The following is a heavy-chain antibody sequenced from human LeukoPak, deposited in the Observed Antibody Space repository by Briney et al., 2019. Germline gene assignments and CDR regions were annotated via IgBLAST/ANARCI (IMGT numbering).Heavy chain of an antibody. J-gene: IGHJ4*02. CDR2: INHFGST. V-gene: IGHV4-34*01. D-gene: IGHD2-15*01. CDR3: ASAIWSIVVRPPATTHTHPGD. CDR1: GQPLTGDC. Sequence: SETLSLTCAVYGQPLTGDCCIWSRQPPGKGLEWIGEINHFGSTNYNPSLKSRVTISADTSKNQFSLKLTSVTAAATAVYYCASAIWSIVVRPPATTHTHPGDWGQGTLVTVSS.